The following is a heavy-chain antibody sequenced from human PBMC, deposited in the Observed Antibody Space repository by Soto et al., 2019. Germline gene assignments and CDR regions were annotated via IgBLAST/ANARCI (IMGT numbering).Heavy chain of an antibody. V-gene: IGHV4-39*02. J-gene: IGHJ4*02. D-gene: IGHD5-12*01. CDR1: GGSTSSSSYY. CDR3: AREGSGYNF. Sequence: SETLSLTCTVSGGSTSSSSYYWGWIRQPPGKGLEWIGSIYYSGSTYYNPSLQSRVTISVDTSKNQFSLKLSSVTAADTAVYYCAREGSGYNFWGQGTQVTVSS. CDR2: IYYSGST.